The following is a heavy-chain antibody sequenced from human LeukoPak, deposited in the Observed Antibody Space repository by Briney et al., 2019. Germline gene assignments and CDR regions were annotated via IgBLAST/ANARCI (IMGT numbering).Heavy chain of an antibody. Sequence: SETLSLTCTVSGGSISSYYWSWVRQPAGKGLEWIGRIYSTGSTNYNPSFQSRVTMLLDTSKSQFSLKLSSVTAADTAVYYCAKVAVTGYNCFDPWGQGTLVTVSS. J-gene: IGHJ5*02. CDR2: IYSTGST. V-gene: IGHV4-4*07. D-gene: IGHD2-21*02. CDR1: GGSISSYY. CDR3: AKVAVTGYNCFDP.